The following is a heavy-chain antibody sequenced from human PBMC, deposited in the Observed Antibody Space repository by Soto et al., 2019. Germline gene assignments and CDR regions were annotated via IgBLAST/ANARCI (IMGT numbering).Heavy chain of an antibody. D-gene: IGHD1-26*01. CDR2: ISPGDDTI. CDR1: GFTFVSYG. V-gene: IGHV3-48*03. J-gene: IGHJ4*02. Sequence: WGSLRLSCTGSGFTFVSYGINCCRHSPGKGLEWVSYISPGDDTIHYSDSVKGRFTISRDNAKNSLYLQMNNLRVEDSALYYCAREGDGNYFYFDYWGQGTRVTVSS. CDR3: AREGDGNYFYFDY.